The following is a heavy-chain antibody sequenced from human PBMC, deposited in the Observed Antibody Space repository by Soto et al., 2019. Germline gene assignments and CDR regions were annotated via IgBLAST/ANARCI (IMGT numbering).Heavy chain of an antibody. D-gene: IGHD6-19*01. J-gene: IGHJ4*02. CDR3: ARFDKSSGWYSVY. V-gene: IGHV3-53*04. CDR2: IYSGGST. CDR1: GFTVSSNY. Sequence: PGGSLRLSCAASGFTVSSNYMSWVRQAPGKGLEWVSVIYSGGSTYYADSVKGRFTISRHNSKNTLYLQMNSLRAEDTAVYYCARFDKSSGWYSVYWGQGTLVTVSS.